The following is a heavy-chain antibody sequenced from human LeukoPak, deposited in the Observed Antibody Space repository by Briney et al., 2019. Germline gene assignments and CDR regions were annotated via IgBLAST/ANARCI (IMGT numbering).Heavy chain of an antibody. V-gene: IGHV3-23*01. Sequence: GGSLRLSCAASGFTFSSYAMSWVRQAPGKGLEWVSAISGRGGSTYYADSVKGRFTISRDNSKNTLYLQMNSLRADDTAVYYCAKGFSSSWYSLNWFDPWGQGTLVTVSS. J-gene: IGHJ5*02. CDR2: ISGRGGST. CDR1: GFTFSSYA. CDR3: AKGFSSSWYSLNWFDP. D-gene: IGHD6-13*01.